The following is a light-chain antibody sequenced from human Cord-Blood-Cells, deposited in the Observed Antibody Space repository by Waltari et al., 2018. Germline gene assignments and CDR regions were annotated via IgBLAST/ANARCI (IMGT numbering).Light chain of an antibody. Sequence: EIVLTQSPATLSLSPGERATLSCRASQSVSSYLAWYQQKPGQAPRLLIYDASNRATGIPARFSSSGSWTDFSLTISSLEPEDFAVYYCQQRSNWPPMYTFGQGTKLEIK. J-gene: IGKJ2*01. V-gene: IGKV3-11*01. CDR3: QQRSNWPPMYT. CDR2: DAS. CDR1: QSVSSY.